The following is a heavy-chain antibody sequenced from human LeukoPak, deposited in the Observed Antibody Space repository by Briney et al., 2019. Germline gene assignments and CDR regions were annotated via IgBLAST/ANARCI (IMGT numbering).Heavy chain of an antibody. D-gene: IGHD3-10*01. Sequence: ASVKVSCKASGYNLISYGIIWVRQAPGQGLEWMGWISAYNVNTNYAQKFQGRVTMTTDTSTSTAYMELRSLTSEDTAMYYCARIYYGSGSPDGYWGQGTLVTVSS. CDR3: ARIYYGSGSPDGY. CDR2: ISAYNVNT. CDR1: GYNLISYG. J-gene: IGHJ4*02. V-gene: IGHV1-18*01.